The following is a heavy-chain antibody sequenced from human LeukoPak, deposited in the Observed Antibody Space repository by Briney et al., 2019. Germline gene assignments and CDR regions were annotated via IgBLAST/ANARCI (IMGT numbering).Heavy chain of an antibody. CDR2: IYNSGTT. CDR1: GVSFSGYY. D-gene: IGHD5-24*01. CDR3: AKSFSETERATITAY. V-gene: IGHV4-59*01. Sequence: SETLSLTCAVYGVSFSGYYWSWIRQPPGKGLEYIGYIYNSGTTNYNPSLKSRVTISVDTSKNQFSLKLSSVTAADTAIYYCAKSFSETERATITAYWGQGTLVTVSS. J-gene: IGHJ4*02.